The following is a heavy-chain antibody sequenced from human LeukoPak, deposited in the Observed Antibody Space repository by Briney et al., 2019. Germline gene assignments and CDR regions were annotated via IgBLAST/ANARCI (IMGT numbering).Heavy chain of an antibody. D-gene: IGHD3-22*01. Sequence: ASVKVSCKASGYTFTGYYMHWVRQAPGQGLEWMGWINPNSGGTNYAQKFQGRVTVTRDTSISTAYMDLSRLRSDDTAVYYCARAAVWDYSDSSGYHNAAFDIWGQGTMVTVSS. J-gene: IGHJ3*02. V-gene: IGHV1-2*02. CDR3: ARAAVWDYSDSSGYHNAAFDI. CDR1: GYTFTGYY. CDR2: INPNSGGT.